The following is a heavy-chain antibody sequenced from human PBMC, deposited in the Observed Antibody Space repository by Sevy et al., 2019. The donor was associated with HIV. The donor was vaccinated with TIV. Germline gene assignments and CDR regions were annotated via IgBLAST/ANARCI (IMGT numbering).Heavy chain of an antibody. D-gene: IGHD4-4*01. CDR2: IKSETDGGAA. CDR1: GITFSSAW. Sequence: GGSLRLSCAASGITFSSAWMSWVRLVPGKGLEWLGRIKSETDGGAADHAAAVKGRFTISRVDSKETLYLQLNSLKTEESAVYYCTTALGFYSSKWGQGTLVTVSS. CDR3: TTALGFYSSK. V-gene: IGHV3-15*01. J-gene: IGHJ4*02.